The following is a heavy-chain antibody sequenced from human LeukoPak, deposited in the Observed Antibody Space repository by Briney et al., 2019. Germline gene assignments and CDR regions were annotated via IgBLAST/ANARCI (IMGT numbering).Heavy chain of an antibody. D-gene: IGHD5-12*01. CDR3: VRGGYRGFDYEY. V-gene: IGHV3-21*01. CDR2: ISPDSNYK. CDR1: GFTFSTYS. J-gene: IGHJ4*02. Sequence: GGSLRLSCAASGFTFSTYSMNWLRLAPGKGLEWVSSISPDSNYKYYVDSVKGRFTISRDNAKSSLYLQMNSLRAEEKAVYYCVRGGYRGFDYEYWGQGTLVTVSS.